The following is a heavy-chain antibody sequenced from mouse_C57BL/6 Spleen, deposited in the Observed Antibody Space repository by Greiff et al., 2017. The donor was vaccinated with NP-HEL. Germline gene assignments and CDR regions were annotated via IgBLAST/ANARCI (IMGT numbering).Heavy chain of an antibody. J-gene: IGHJ4*01. CDR2: IHPNSGST. CDR3: ARIYYGPTVMDY. V-gene: IGHV1-64*01. D-gene: IGHD2-1*01. Sequence: VQLQQPGAELVKPGASVKLSCKASGYTFTSYWMHWVKQRPGQGLEWIGMIHPNSGSTNYNEKFKSKATLTVDKSSSTAYMQLSSLTSEDSAVYYCARIYYGPTVMDYWGQGTSVTVSS. CDR1: GYTFTSYW.